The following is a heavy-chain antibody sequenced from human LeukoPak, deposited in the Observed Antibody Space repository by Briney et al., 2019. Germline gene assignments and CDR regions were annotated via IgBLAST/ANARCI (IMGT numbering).Heavy chain of an antibody. CDR1: GFTFRSYG. V-gene: IGHV3-30*03. J-gene: IGHJ4*02. CDR3: ASTPPGTTTGDY. Sequence: GGSLRLSCAASGFTFRSYGMHWVRQAPGKGLEWVAVISYDGSNKYYADSVRGRFTISRDNSKNTLYLQMNSLRAEDTAVYYCASTPPGTTTGDYWGQGTLVTVSS. CDR2: ISYDGSNK. D-gene: IGHD4-17*01.